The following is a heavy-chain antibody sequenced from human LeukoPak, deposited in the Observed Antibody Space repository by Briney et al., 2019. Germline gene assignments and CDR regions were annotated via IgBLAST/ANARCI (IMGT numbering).Heavy chain of an antibody. D-gene: IGHD3-10*01. Sequence: GASVKVSCKASGYTFTSYDINWVRQATGQGLGWMGWMNPNSGNTGYAQKFQGRVTMTRNTSISTAYMELSSLRSEDTAVYYCARESRVWFGESPQGIDYWGQGTLVTVSS. V-gene: IGHV1-8*01. CDR3: ARESRVWFGESPQGIDY. CDR1: GYTFTSYD. CDR2: MNPNSGNT. J-gene: IGHJ4*02.